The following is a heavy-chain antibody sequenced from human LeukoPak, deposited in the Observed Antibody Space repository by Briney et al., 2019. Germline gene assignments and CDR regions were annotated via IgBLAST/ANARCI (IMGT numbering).Heavy chain of an antibody. CDR2: VSNNGGST. D-gene: IGHD5-12*01. V-gene: IGHV3-64D*06. CDR1: GFTFSTYA. Sequence: PGGSLRLSCSASGFTFSTYAMHWVRQAPGKGLEYVSAVSNNGGSTYYADSVKGRFSISRDNSKNTVYLQMSSLRAEDTAVYHCVKVRLYLSGYDGWGQGTLVTVSS. CDR3: VKVRLYLSGYDG. J-gene: IGHJ4*02.